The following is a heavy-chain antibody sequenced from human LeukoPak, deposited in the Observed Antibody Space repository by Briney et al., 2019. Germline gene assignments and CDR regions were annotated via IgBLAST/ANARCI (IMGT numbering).Heavy chain of an antibody. J-gene: IGHJ6*03. CDR1: GYTFTSYG. D-gene: IGHD3-10*01. Sequence: ASVKVSCKASGYTFTSYGISWVRQAPGQGLEWMGWISAYNGNTNYAQKLQGRVTMTTDTSTSTAYMELRSLRSDDTAVYYCARAATHRKTYYYGPGKSRYEYYYYMDVWGKGTTATVSS. CDR3: ARAATHRKTYYYGPGKSRYEYYYYMDV. V-gene: IGHV1-18*01. CDR2: ISAYNGNT.